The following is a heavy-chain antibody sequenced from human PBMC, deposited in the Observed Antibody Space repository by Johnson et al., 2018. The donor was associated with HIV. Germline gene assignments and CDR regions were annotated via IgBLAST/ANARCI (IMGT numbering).Heavy chain of an antibody. CDR1: GFTFSSYA. CDR3: ARVIYFDWLGAFDI. J-gene: IGHJ3*02. D-gene: IGHD3-9*01. CDR2: ISYDGSNK. V-gene: IGHV3-30*04. Sequence: QVQLVESGGGVVQPGRSLRLSCAASGFTFSSYAMHWVRQAPGKGLEWVAVISYDGSNKYYADSVKGRFSISRDTSTNTLYLPVNSLRAEDTAVYYCARVIYFDWLGAFDIWGQGTMVTVSS.